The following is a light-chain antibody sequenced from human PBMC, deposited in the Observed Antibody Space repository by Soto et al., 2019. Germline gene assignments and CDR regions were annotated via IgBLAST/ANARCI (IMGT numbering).Light chain of an antibody. J-gene: IGKJ1*01. CDR1: QSISSSY. V-gene: IGKV3-20*01. Sequence: EIVLTQSPVTLSLSPGERATLSCRASQSISSSYLAWYQQKPGQAPRLLIYGASTRATGIPDRSSGSGSGADFTLTISRLEPEDFAVYFCQQFGTSPLWTFGQGTKVDIK. CDR2: GAS. CDR3: QQFGTSPLWT.